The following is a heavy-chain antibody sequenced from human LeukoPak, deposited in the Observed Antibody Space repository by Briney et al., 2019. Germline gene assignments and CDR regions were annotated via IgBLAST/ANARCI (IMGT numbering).Heavy chain of an antibody. CDR1: GYTFTSYD. CDR3: ARWSTAAGSYGMDV. Sequence: SSVKVSCKASGYTFTSYDINWVRPATGQGLEWMGWMNPNSGNTGYAQKFQGRVTMTRNTSIRKAYMELSSLRSEDMAVYYCARWSTAAGSYGMDVWGQGTTVTVSS. J-gene: IGHJ6*02. CDR2: MNPNSGNT. D-gene: IGHD6-13*01. V-gene: IGHV1-8*01.